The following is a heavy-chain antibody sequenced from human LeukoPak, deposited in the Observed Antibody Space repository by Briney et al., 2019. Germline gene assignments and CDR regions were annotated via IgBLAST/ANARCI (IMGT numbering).Heavy chain of an antibody. CDR3: AKAGYGSGSYLRYYYYGMDV. Sequence: SGPTLVNPTQTLTLTCALSGLSLNTAGVGVGWIRQPPGKALEWLALIYWDDDKRYNPSLKTRLTITKDTSKNQVVLTVTNMDPVDTATYYCAKAGYGSGSYLRYYYYGMDVWGQGTTVTVSS. V-gene: IGHV2-5*02. J-gene: IGHJ6*02. CDR2: IYWDDDK. D-gene: IGHD3-10*01. CDR1: GLSLNTAGVG.